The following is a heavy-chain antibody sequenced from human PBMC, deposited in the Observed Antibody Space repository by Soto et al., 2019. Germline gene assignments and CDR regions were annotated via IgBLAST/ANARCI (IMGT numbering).Heavy chain of an antibody. Sequence: EVQLVESGGGLVQPGGSLRLSCSASGFTFSSYDMHWVRQGPGKGLEWVSAIGTAGDTNYAGSVNGRLTISRENAKNSMYIQMTSLRTGDTAIYFCARVIGPTLFDYWGQGTLVTVSS. CDR1: GFTFSSYD. CDR2: IGTAGDT. J-gene: IGHJ4*02. D-gene: IGHD3-22*01. CDR3: ARVIGPTLFDY. V-gene: IGHV3-13*04.